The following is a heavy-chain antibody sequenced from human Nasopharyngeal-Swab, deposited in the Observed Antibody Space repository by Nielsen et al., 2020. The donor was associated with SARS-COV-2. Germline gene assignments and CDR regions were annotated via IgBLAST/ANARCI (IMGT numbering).Heavy chain of an antibody. V-gene: IGHV3-49*04. Sequence: GEALKMSCTTSGFTFGDYAMSWVRKAPGKGLEWVGFIRSEANGGTAEYAVSVEGRFSISRDDSKSIAYLQMNSLKTEDTAVYYCTGYSTIFYWGQGTLVTVSS. D-gene: IGHD2-2*01. J-gene: IGHJ4*02. CDR3: TGYSTIFY. CDR1: GFTFGDYA. CDR2: IRSEANGGTA.